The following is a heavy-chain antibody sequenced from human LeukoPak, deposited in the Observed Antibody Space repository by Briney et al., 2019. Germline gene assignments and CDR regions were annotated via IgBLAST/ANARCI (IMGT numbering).Heavy chain of an antibody. J-gene: IGHJ5*02. Sequence: ASVKVSCKASGYTFTSYYMHWVRQAPGQGLEWMGMINPSGGSTSYAQKFQGRVTMTRDTSTSTVYMELSSLRSEDTAVYYCARDPLLWQRNNWFDPWGRGTLVTVSS. CDR2: INPSGGST. V-gene: IGHV1-46*01. D-gene: IGHD2-15*01. CDR1: GYTFTSYY. CDR3: ARDPLLWQRNNWFDP.